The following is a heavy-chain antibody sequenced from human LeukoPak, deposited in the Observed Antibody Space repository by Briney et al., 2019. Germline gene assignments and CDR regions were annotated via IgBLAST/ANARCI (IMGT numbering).Heavy chain of an antibody. CDR3: ARTARIPEA. V-gene: IGHV3-11*03. Sequence: GGSLRLSCAASGFTFSDHYMSWIRQAPGKGLGSISYISGSGSDTNYADSVRGRFTISRDNAKNSLYLQMNSLTADDTAVYYCARTARIPEAWGQGTLVTVSS. CDR2: ISGSGSDT. CDR1: GFTFSDHY. J-gene: IGHJ4*02.